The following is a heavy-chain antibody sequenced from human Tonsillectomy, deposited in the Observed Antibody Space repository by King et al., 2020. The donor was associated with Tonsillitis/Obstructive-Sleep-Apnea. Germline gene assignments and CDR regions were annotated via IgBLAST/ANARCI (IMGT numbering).Heavy chain of an antibody. Sequence: VQLVESGAEVKKPGESLKISCKGSGYSFTSYWIGWVRQMPGKGLEWMGIIYPGDSDTRYSPSFQGQVTISADKSIRTAYLQWSSLKASDTAMYYCARLDCTNGVCYPPSGYYYYYMDVWGKGTTVTVSS. J-gene: IGHJ6*03. D-gene: IGHD2-8*01. CDR2: IYPGDSDT. CDR3: ARLDCTNGVCYPPSGYYYYYMDV. CDR1: GYSFTSYW. V-gene: IGHV5-51*01.